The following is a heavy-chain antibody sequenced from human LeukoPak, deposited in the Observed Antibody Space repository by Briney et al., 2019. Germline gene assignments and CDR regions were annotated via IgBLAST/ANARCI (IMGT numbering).Heavy chain of an antibody. J-gene: IGHJ3*02. D-gene: IGHD5-12*01. V-gene: IGHV3-30*18. CDR3: AKRGYSGYNLNNAFDI. CDR2: ISYDGSKN. CDR1: GFTFSSYG. Sequence: PGRSLRLSCAASGFTFSSYGMHWVRQAPGKGLEWVAVISYDGSKNHYADSVKGRFTISRDDSKNTLYLQMTSLRAEETAVNYCAKRGYSGYNLNNAFDIWGQGTMVTVSS.